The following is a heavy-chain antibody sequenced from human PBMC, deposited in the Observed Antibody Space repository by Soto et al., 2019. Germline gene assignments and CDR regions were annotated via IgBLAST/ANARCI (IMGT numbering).Heavy chain of an antibody. CDR1: GFTFSSYG. CDR2: ISKSSSSI. CDR3: ARAALYGYDY. J-gene: IGHJ4*02. Sequence: GGSLRLSCAASGFTFSSYGMNWVRQAPGKGLEWVSYISKSSSSIHYADSVKGRFTISRDNGKNSLYLQMNSLTDEDTAVYYCARAALYGYDYWGQGTLVTVSS. V-gene: IGHV3-48*02. D-gene: IGHD4-17*01.